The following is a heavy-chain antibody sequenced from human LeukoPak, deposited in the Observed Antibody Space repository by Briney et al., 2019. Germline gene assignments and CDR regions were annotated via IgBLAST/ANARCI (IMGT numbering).Heavy chain of an antibody. J-gene: IGHJ4*02. V-gene: IGHV4-34*01. CDR1: GGSFSGYY. CDR2: INHSGST. CDR3: ARGGVGAITFDY. D-gene: IGHD1-26*01. Sequence: SETLSLTCAVYGGSFSGYYWSWIRQPPGKGLEWIGEINHSGSTNYNPSLKSRVTISVDTSKNQFSLKLSSATAADTAVYYCARGGVGAITFDYWGQGTLVTVSS.